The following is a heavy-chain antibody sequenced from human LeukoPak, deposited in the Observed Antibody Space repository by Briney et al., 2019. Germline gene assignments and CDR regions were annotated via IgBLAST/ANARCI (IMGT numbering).Heavy chain of an antibody. CDR1: GGSINSTIHH. D-gene: IGHD1-14*01. CDR3: ASQHNGFDS. Sequence: SETLSLTCTVSGGSINSTIHHWGWIRQPPGKGLEWIGSIYYLGGTLYNPSLKSRVTIYVDMSKNQFSLTVNSVTAEDTAIYYCASQHNGFDSWGQGTLVTVSS. CDR2: IYYLGGT. V-gene: IGHV4-39*01. J-gene: IGHJ5*01.